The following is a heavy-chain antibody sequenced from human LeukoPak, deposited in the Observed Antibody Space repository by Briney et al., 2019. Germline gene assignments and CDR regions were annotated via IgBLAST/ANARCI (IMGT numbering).Heavy chain of an antibody. J-gene: IGHJ4*02. CDR2: ISGSGGST. D-gene: IGHD3-22*01. CDR3: AKKNRGDYYDSSGYFDY. CDR1: GFTFSSYA. Sequence: GGSLRLSCAASGFTFSSYAMSWVRQAPGKGPGWVSAISGSGGSTYYADSVKGRFTISRDNSKNTLYLQMNSLRAEDTAVYYCAKKNRGDYYDSSGYFDYWGQGTLVTVSS. V-gene: IGHV3-23*01.